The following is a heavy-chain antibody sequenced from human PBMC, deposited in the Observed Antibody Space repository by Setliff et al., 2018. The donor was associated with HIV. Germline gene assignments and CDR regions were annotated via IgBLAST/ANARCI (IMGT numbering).Heavy chain of an antibody. J-gene: IGHJ5*02. D-gene: IGHD2-2*01. V-gene: IGHV1-69*05. Sequence: SVKVSCKASGGTFSNYGMSWVRQAPGQGLEWMGGIIPISGTANYAQKFQGRVTITTDESTSTAYMELSGLRSEDTAVYYCARDFGGYCSSMSCPGLFDPWGQGTLVNVSS. CDR3: ARDFGGYCSSMSCPGLFDP. CDR2: IIPISGTA. CDR1: GGTFSNYG.